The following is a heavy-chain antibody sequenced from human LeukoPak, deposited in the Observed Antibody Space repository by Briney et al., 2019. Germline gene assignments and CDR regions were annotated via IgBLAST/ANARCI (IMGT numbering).Heavy chain of an antibody. Sequence: GGSLRLSCSASGFTFSSYTMNWVRQAPGKGLEWVSSIDPSSTYIYYTDSVKGRLTISRDNAKNSLYLQMNSLRAEDTAVYYCASVSLIRGRRAEYFQHWGQGTLVTVSS. V-gene: IGHV3-21*01. CDR2: IDPSSTYI. D-gene: IGHD3-16*01. CDR1: GFTFSSYT. CDR3: ASVSLIRGRRAEYFQH. J-gene: IGHJ1*01.